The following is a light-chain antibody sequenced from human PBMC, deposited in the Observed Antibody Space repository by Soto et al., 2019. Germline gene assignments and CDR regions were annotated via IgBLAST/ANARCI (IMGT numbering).Light chain of an antibody. CDR1: SSDVGGYNY. Sequence: QSALTQPASVSGSPGQSITISCTGTSSDVGGYNYVSWYQQHPGKAPKLMIYDVSNRPSGVSNRFSGSKSGNTPSLTISGLQAEDEADYYCSSYTSSSLNYVFGTGTKLTVL. V-gene: IGLV2-14*01. J-gene: IGLJ1*01. CDR3: SSYTSSSLNYV. CDR2: DVS.